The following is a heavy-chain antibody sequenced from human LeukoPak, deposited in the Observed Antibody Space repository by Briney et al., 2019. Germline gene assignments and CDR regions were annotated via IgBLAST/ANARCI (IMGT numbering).Heavy chain of an antibody. V-gene: IGHV1-2*02. CDR1: GYTFTSYY. D-gene: IGHD5-12*01. CDR2: INPNSGGT. Sequence: ASVKVSCKASGYTFTSYYMHWVRQAPGQGLKWMGWINPNSGGTNYAQKFQGRVTMTRDTSISTAYMELSRLRSDDTAVYYCARVGYSGYDLDYWGQGTLITVSS. CDR3: ARVGYSGYDLDY. J-gene: IGHJ4*02.